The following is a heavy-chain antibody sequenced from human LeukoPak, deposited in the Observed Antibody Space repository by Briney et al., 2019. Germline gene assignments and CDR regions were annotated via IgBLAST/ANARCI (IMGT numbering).Heavy chain of an antibody. CDR1: GFNFSIYS. D-gene: IGHD3-10*01. V-gene: IGHV3-48*01. CDR3: ARDRARNFDY. J-gene: IGHJ4*02. Sequence: GGSLRLSCAASGFNFSIYSMNWVRQAPGKGLEWVSYISSSSRTIWYADSVKGRFTISRDNAENSLYLQMNSLRAEDTAVYYCARDRARNFDYWGQGTLVTVSP. CDR2: ISSSSRTI.